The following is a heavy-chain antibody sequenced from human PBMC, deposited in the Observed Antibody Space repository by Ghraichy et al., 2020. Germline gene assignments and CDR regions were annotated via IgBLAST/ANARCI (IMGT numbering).Heavy chain of an antibody. CDR3: ARDTGYSSSWHDHNTHGTGDY. J-gene: IGHJ4*02. CDR2: ISAYNGNT. Sequence: ASVKVSCKASGYTFTSYGISWVRQAPGQGLEWMGWISAYNGNTNYAQKLQGRVTMTTDTSTSTAYMELRSLRSDDTAVYYCARDTGYSSSWHDHNTHGTGDYWGQGTLVTVSS. D-gene: IGHD6-13*01. CDR1: GYTFTSYG. V-gene: IGHV1-18*01.